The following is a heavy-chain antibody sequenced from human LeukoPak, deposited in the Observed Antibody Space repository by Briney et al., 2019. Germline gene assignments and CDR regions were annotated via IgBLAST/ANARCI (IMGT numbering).Heavy chain of an antibody. J-gene: IGHJ4*02. CDR1: GFTFTSYA. Sequence: GASVKVSCKASGFTFTSYAMHWVRQAPGQRLDWMGWINAGNGNTRYSQKFQGRVTITRDTSASTAYMELSSLRPEDTAVYYCARGGTSTPPAVDYWGQGSLVTVSS. V-gene: IGHV1-3*01. D-gene: IGHD1-1*01. CDR3: ARGGTSTPPAVDY. CDR2: INAGNGNT.